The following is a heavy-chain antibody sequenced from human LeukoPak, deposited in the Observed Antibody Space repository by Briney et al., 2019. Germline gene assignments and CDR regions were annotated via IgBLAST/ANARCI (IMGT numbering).Heavy chain of an antibody. CDR2: ISYDGSNK. V-gene: IGHV3-30*18. D-gene: IGHD3-10*01. Sequence: PGGSLRLSCAASGFTFSSYGMHWVRQAPGKGLEWVAVISYDGSNKYYADSVKGRFTISRDNSKNTLYLQMNSLRAEDTAVYYCAKGVFMVRGIIGDAFDIWGQGAMVTVSS. J-gene: IGHJ3*02. CDR1: GFTFSSYG. CDR3: AKGVFMVRGIIGDAFDI.